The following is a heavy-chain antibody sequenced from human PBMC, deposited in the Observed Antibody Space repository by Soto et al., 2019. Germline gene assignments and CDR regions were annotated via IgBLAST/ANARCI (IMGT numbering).Heavy chain of an antibody. J-gene: IGHJ4*02. CDR2: IYCDDDN. Sequence: QITLNESGPTVVNPAEPLTLTCTFSGFSLTTSGVGVGWIRQSPGKAPEWLALIYCDDDNRYSASLKSRLTITKDTSKNQVVPTMASVDPAYTATYYFAQRILPTVFGLVTTTAIYFDFWGQGTPVVVSS. CDR1: GFSLTTSGVG. D-gene: IGHD3-3*01. V-gene: IGHV2-5*02. CDR3: AQRILPTVFGLVTTTAIYFDF.